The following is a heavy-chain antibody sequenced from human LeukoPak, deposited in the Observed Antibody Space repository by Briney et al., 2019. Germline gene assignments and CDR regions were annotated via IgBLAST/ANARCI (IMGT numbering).Heavy chain of an antibody. V-gene: IGHV3-7*04. J-gene: IGHJ4*02. Sequence: GGSLRLSCEASGFAFSNYFMTWVRQAPGKGLEWVINIKKDGSEQNYVDSVKGRFTISRDNAKNSLYLQMNSLRAEDTAVYYCAGSSSGHDGSGYRPFDYWGQGTLVTVSS. CDR1: GFAFSNYF. CDR3: AGSSSGHDGSGYRPFDY. D-gene: IGHD3-22*01. CDR2: IKKDGSEQ.